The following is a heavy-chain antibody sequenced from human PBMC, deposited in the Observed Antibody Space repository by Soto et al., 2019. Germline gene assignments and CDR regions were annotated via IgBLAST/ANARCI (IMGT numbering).Heavy chain of an antibody. CDR3: ARGSNQDY. J-gene: IGHJ4*02. D-gene: IGHD2-8*01. V-gene: IGHV3-7*03. Sequence: EVQLVESGGDLVQPGGSLRLSCVDSGFTFSPYWMSWVRQAPGRGLQWVATINNDGSEKYYADSVKGRFTISRDNARDSLYLQLTSLRAEATAIYYCARGSNQDYWGQGTLVAVSS. CDR2: INNDGSEK. CDR1: GFTFSPYW.